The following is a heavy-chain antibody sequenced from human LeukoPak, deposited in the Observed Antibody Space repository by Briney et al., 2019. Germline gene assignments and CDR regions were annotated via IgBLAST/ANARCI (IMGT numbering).Heavy chain of an antibody. Sequence: GGSLRLSCAASGFTFSSYSMNWVRQAPGKGLEWVSSISSSSSYIYYADSVKGRFTISRDNAKNSLYLQMNSLRAEDTAVYYCARVDDSSGYYYFDYWGQGTLVTVSS. CDR3: ARVDDSSGYYYFDY. CDR1: GFTFSSYS. J-gene: IGHJ4*02. D-gene: IGHD3-22*01. CDR2: ISSSSSYI. V-gene: IGHV3-21*01.